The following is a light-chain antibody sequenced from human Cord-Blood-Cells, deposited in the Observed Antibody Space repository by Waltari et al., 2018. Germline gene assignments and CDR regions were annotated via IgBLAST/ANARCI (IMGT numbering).Light chain of an antibody. CDR1: SSDVGSYNL. J-gene: IGLJ3*02. Sequence: QSALTQPASVSGSPGQSITISCTGTSSDVGSYNLFSWYQQHPGKAPKLMIYEVSKRPSGVSNRFSGAKAGNTASLTISGLQAEDEADYYCCSYAGSSTWVVGGGTKLTVL. V-gene: IGLV2-23*02. CDR3: CSYAGSSTWV. CDR2: EVS.